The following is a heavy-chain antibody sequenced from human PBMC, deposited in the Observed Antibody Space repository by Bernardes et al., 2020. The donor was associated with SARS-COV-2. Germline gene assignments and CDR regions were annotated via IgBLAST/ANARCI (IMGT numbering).Heavy chain of an antibody. CDR3: AREEDGSGSYYFFYYYGMDV. D-gene: IGHD3-10*01. Sequence: GGSLRLSCAASGFTFSSYEMNWVRQAPGKGLEWVSYISSSGSTIYYADSVKGRFTISRDNAKNSLYLQMNSLRAEDTAVYYCAREEDGSGSYYFFYYYGMDVWGQGTTVTVSS. CDR1: GFTFSSYE. CDR2: ISSSGSTI. V-gene: IGHV3-48*03. J-gene: IGHJ6*02.